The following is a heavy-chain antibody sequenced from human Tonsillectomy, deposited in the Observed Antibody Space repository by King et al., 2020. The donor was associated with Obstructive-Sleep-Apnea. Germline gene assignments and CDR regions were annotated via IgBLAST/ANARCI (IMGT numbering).Heavy chain of an antibody. CDR3: ARVDVMGRWLLQYFDH. D-gene: IGHD5-24*01. Sequence: QLQESGPGLVRSSETLPLTCTVSGGSINRHSYYWGWIRQPPGKGLEWIGSIHYSGSTYYNPSLKSRVTISVDTSKNQFSLKLSSVTAADTAVYYCARVDVMGRWLLQYFDHWGQGTLVTVSS. CDR1: GGSINRHSYY. V-gene: IGHV4-39*07. CDR2: IHYSGST. J-gene: IGHJ4*02.